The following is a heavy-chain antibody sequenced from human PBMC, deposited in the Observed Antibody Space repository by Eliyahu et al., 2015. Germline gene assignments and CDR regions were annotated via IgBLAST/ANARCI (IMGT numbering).Heavy chain of an antibody. CDR1: GGSFSGYY. Sequence: QVQLQQWGAGLLKPSETLSLTCAVYGGSFSGYYWSWIRQPPGKGLEWIGEINHSGSTNYNPSLKSRVTISVDTSKNQFSLKLSSVTAADTAVYYCARPNWEWYFDLWGRGTLVTVSS. J-gene: IGHJ2*01. D-gene: IGHD7-27*01. CDR3: ARPNWEWYFDL. V-gene: IGHV4-34*01. CDR2: INHSGST.